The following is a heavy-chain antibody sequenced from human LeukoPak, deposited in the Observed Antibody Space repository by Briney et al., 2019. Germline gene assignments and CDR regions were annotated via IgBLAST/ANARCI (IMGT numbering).Heavy chain of an antibody. D-gene: IGHD3-22*01. CDR1: GFTVSSNY. Sequence: GGSLRLSCAASGFTVSSNYMSWVRQAPGKGLEWVAVISYDGSNKYYADSVKGRFTISRDNSKNTLYLQMNSLRAEDTAVYYCARERHYYDSSGYLDYWGQGTLVTVSS. J-gene: IGHJ4*02. CDR2: ISYDGSNK. CDR3: ARERHYYDSSGYLDY. V-gene: IGHV3-30*03.